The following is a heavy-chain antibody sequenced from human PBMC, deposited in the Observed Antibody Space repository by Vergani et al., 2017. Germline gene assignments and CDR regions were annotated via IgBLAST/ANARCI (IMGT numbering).Heavy chain of an antibody. V-gene: IGHV3-15*01. CDR2: IKSKTDGGTT. CDR3: TTLPHDYGDPYDFDY. D-gene: IGHD4-17*01. J-gene: IGHJ4*02. Sequence: EVQLVESGGGLVQPGGSLRLSCAASGFTFSSYEMSWVRQAPGKGLEWVGRIKSKTDGGTTDYAAPVKGRFTISRDDSKNTLYLQMNSLKTEDTAVYYCTTLPHDYGDPYDFDYWGQGTRVTVSS. CDR1: GFTFSSYE.